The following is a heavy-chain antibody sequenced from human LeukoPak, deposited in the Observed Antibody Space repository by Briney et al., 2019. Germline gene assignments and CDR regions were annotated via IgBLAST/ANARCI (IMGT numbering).Heavy chain of an antibody. V-gene: IGHV3-72*01. CDR1: GFTFSDHY. Sequence: PGGSLRLSCAASGFTFSDHYMDWVRQTPGKGLEWVGRSRNKANSYTTEYAASVEGRFIISRDDSKNSLFLQMNSLKTDDTAVYYCTRASLSGSYFFYWGQGALVTVSS. J-gene: IGHJ4*02. CDR3: TRASLSGSYFFY. CDR2: SRNKANSYTT. D-gene: IGHD1-26*01.